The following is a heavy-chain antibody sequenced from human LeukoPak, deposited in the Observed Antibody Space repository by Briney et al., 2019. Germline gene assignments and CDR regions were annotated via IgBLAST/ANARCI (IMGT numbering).Heavy chain of an antibody. V-gene: IGHV4-59*01. D-gene: IGHD5-24*01. J-gene: IGHJ3*02. CDR2: IYYSGST. CDR1: GGSISSYY. Sequence: PSETLSLTSTVSGGSISSYYWSWLRQPPGKGLEWIGYIYYSGSTNSNPSLTSRVTISVDTSKNQFSLKLSCVTAADTAVYYCAREGGGDGYNKDDDAFDIWGQGTMVTVSS. CDR3: AREGGGDGYNKDDDAFDI.